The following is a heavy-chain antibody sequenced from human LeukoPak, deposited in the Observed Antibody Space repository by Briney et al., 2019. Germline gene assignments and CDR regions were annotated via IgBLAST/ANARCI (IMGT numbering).Heavy chain of an antibody. CDR1: GFTFSSYS. J-gene: IGHJ4*02. D-gene: IGHD3/OR15-3a*01. CDR3: AREEGLGVKGYFDY. Sequence: GGSLRLSCAASGFTFSSYSMNWVRQAPGKGLEWVSSISSSSSYIYYTDSVKGRFTISRDNAKNSLYLQMNSLRAEDTAVYYCAREEGLGVKGYFDYWGQGTLVTVSS. CDR2: ISSSSSYI. V-gene: IGHV3-21*01.